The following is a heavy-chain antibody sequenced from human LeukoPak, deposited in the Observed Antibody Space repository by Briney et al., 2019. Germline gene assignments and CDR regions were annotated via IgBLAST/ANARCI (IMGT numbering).Heavy chain of an antibody. Sequence: PSETLSLTCAVYGGSFSRYYWSWIRQPPGKGLEWIGEINHSGSTNYNPSLKSRVTISVDTSKNQFSLKLSSVTAADTAVYYCARDSRYSSVYWGQGTLVTVSS. D-gene: IGHD5-18*01. V-gene: IGHV4-34*01. CDR3: ARDSRYSSVY. CDR1: GGSFSRYY. J-gene: IGHJ4*02. CDR2: INHSGST.